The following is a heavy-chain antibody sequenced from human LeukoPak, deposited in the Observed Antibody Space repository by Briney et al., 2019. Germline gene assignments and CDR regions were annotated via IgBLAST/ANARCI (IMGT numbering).Heavy chain of an antibody. CDR2: ISSSGSTI. V-gene: IGHV3-48*03. Sequence: PGGSLRLSCAASGFTFSSYEMNWVRPAPGKGGEWVSYISSSGSTIYYADSVKGRFTISRDNAKNSLYLQMNSLRADDTAVYYCARDLGYCSGGSCYRYSDYWGQGTLVTVSS. D-gene: IGHD2-15*01. CDR3: ARDLGYCSGGSCYRYSDY. CDR1: GFTFSSYE. J-gene: IGHJ4*02.